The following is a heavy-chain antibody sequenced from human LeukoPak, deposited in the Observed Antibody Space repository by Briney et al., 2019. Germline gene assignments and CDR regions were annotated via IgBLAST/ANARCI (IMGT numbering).Heavy chain of an antibody. CDR2: ITHNGST. D-gene: IGHD3-10*01. CDR1: GESLNDYY. J-gene: IGHJ4*02. CDR3: ARHVRPLDSMVLGLINY. Sequence: SETLSLTCGVHGESLNDYYWSWIRQSPGKGLEWIGEITHNGSTTFNPSLESRLTISVDTSKNQFSLKLSSVTAADTAVYYCARHVRPLDSMVLGLINYWGQGTLVTVSS. V-gene: IGHV4-34*01.